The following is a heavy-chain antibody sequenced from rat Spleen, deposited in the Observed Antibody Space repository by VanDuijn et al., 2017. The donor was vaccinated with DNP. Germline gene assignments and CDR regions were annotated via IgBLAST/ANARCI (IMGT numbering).Heavy chain of an antibody. Sequence: QVQLKESGPGLVQPSQTLSLTCTVSGFSLTSYGVSWVRQPPGKGLEWIAAISSVGGTYYNSALKSRLSISRDTSKNQVFLKMDSLRTEDTAIYFRTRKINWRQGVMVTVTS. CDR1: GFSLTSYG. CDR3: TRKIN. V-gene: IGHV2S8*01. CDR2: ISSVGGT. J-gene: IGHJ2*01.